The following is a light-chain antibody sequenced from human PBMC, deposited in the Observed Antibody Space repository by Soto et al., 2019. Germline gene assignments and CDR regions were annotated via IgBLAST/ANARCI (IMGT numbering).Light chain of an antibody. V-gene: IGLV2-14*03. CDR1: SSDVGAFNY. CDR2: DVS. CDR3: SSYTSSSFGV. Sequence: QSALTQPASVSGSPGQAITISCSGTSSDVGAFNYVSWYQQHPGKAPKLMIYDVSNRPSGVSNRFSGSKSGNTASLTISGLRAEDEADYYCSSYTSSSFGVFGGGTKLTVL. J-gene: IGLJ3*02.